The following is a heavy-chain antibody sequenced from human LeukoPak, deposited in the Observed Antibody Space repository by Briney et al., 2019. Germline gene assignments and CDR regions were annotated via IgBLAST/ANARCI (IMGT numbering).Heavy chain of an antibody. D-gene: IGHD4-23*01. CDR1: GYTFTSYG. J-gene: IGHJ4*02. Sequence: GASVKVSCEPSGYTFTSYGISWVRQAPGQGLEWMGWISAYNGNTNYAQKLQGRVTMTTDTSTSTAYMELRSLRSDDTAVYYCAITVVTGGFDYWGQGTLVTVSS. CDR2: ISAYNGNT. CDR3: AITVVTGGFDY. V-gene: IGHV1-18*01.